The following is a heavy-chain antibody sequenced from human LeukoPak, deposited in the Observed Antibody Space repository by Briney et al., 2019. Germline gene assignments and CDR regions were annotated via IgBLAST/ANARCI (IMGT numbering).Heavy chain of an antibody. CDR3: ARLTDH. CDR1: GYTFTGYY. J-gene: IGHJ4*02. V-gene: IGHV1-2*02. Sequence: ASVKVSCKASGYTFTGYYIHWVRQAPGQGLEWVGWINPNSGGTNYAQRFQGNVTMTRDTSISTAYMELSRLRSDDTALYFCARLTDHWGQGTLVTVSS. CDR2: INPNSGGT.